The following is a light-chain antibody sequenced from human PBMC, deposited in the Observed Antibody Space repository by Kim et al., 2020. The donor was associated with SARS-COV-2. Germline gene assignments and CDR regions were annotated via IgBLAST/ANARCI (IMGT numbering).Light chain of an antibody. CDR1: QSVKNNY. CDR2: GAS. J-gene: IGKJ4*01. Sequence: ENVVTQSPGTRSLAPGERATLSGRASQSVKNNYLTWYQQKPGQPPRLLIHGASSRATGIPDRFTGSGSGTDFTLTISRLEPEDFAVYFCKKNRGTFGGGTKVDIK. V-gene: IGKV3-20*01. CDR3: KKNRGT.